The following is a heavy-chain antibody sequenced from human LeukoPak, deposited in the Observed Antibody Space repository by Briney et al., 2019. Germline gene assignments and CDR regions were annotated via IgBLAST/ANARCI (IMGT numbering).Heavy chain of an antibody. Sequence: SETLSLTCTVSGGSISSYYWSWIRQPAGKGLEWIGRIYTSGSTNYNPSLKSRVTMSVDTSKNQFSLKLSSVTAADTAVYYCARDRHYSRYYYYYYGMDVWGQGTTVTVSS. CDR2: IYTSGST. J-gene: IGHJ6*02. CDR1: GGSISSYY. V-gene: IGHV4-4*07. D-gene: IGHD6-13*01. CDR3: ARDRHYSRYYYYYYGMDV.